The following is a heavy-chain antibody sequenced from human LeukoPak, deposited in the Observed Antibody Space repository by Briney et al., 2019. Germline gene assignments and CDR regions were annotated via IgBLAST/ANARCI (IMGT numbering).Heavy chain of an antibody. CDR2: ISSSSSYI. V-gene: IGHV3-21*01. J-gene: IGHJ3*02. CDR3: ARDKRSIGAFDI. Sequence: GGSLRLSCAASGFTFSSYSMNWVRQAPGKGLEWVSSISSSSSYIYYADSVKGRFTISRDNAKNSLYLQMNSLRAEDTAVYYCARDKRSIGAFDIWGQGTMVTVSS. D-gene: IGHD3-3*02. CDR1: GFTFSSYS.